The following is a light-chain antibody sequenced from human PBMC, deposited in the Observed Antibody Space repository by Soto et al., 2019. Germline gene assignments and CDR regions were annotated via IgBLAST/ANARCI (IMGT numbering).Light chain of an antibody. CDR2: DAS. Sequence: DLQMTQSPSSLPPSVGDRVTITCRASQSISTYVNWYQQKAGKAPKLLIYDASSLYSGVPSRFSGSGSGTDFTLTISTLQPEDFATYYCQQSYSTPTFGPGTKVDIK. CDR1: QSISTY. V-gene: IGKV1-39*01. CDR3: QQSYSTPT. J-gene: IGKJ3*01.